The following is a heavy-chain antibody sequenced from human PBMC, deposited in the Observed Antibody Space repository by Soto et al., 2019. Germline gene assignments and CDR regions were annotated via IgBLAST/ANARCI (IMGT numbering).Heavy chain of an antibody. Sequence: PSETLSLTCTVSGGSISSYYWSWVRQPAGKGLEWIGRIYTSGSTNYTPCHKRRVTMSVDTSKNQFSLKPSSVTAADTAVYYCARDWTDSGYDWGVYYYYGMDVWGQGTTVTVSS. CDR1: GGSISSYY. CDR2: IYTSGST. D-gene: IGHD5-12*01. CDR3: ARDWTDSGYDWGVYYYYGMDV. J-gene: IGHJ6*02. V-gene: IGHV4-4*07.